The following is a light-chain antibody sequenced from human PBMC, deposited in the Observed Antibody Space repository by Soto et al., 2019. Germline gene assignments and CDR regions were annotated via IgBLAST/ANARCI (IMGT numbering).Light chain of an antibody. CDR1: QSLSNY. Sequence: DIQMTQSPSSLSASVGDRVTITCRASQSLSNYLNWYQQKLGKAPKLLIYGASSLQRGVPSRFSGSGSGTEFTLTISSLQPEDFATYYCQQSYSNPRTVGTGTRLEIK. CDR3: QQSYSNPRT. J-gene: IGKJ2*01. CDR2: GAS. V-gene: IGKV1-39*01.